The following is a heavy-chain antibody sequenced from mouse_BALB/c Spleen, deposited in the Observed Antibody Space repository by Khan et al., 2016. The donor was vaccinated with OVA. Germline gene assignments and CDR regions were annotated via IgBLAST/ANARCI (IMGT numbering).Heavy chain of an antibody. CDR1: VFTFSNYA. CDR2: ICSCDSP. V-gene: IGHV5-6-5*01. CDR3: ARDYWFAY. J-gene: IGHJ3*01. Sequence: EVALVESGGGLEKPGGSEKFSCAASVFTFSNYAVSWVRQSTEKGVVWVISICSCDSPYYLDSVKRRFTISRDNARNILYLQMSSLRSEDTAIYYCARDYWFAYWGQGTLVTVSA.